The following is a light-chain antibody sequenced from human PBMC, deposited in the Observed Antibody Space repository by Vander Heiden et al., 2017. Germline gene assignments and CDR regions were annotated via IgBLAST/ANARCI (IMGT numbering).Light chain of an antibody. V-gene: IGKV1-5*01. CDR2: DAS. Sequence: DIQMNQSPSTLSASVGDRVTITCRASQSSSSWLAWYQQKPGKAPKLLIYDASSLESGVPSRFSGSGSGTEFTLTISSLQPDDFATYYCQQYNSYSYTFGQGTKLEIK. CDR1: QSSSSW. J-gene: IGKJ2*01. CDR3: QQYNSYSYT.